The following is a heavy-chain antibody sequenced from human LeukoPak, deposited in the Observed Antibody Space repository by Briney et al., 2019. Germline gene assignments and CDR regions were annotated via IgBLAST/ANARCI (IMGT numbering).Heavy chain of an antibody. CDR2: INVGNDNT. CDR3: ARIVGPTDY. Sequence: GASVKVSCKASGYTFTSYLIHWVRQAPGQRLEWMGWINVGNDNTKYSQNFQGRVTITRDTSASTAYMELSSLRSEDTAVYYRARIVGPTDYWGQGTLVTVSS. V-gene: IGHV1-3*01. CDR1: GYTFTSYL. D-gene: IGHD1-26*01. J-gene: IGHJ4*02.